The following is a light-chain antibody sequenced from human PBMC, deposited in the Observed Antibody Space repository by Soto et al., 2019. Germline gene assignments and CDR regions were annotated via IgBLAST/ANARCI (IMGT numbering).Light chain of an antibody. CDR2: AAS. J-gene: IGKJ2*01. V-gene: IGKV3-20*01. Sequence: DIVLTQSPGTLSLSPGERATLSCRASQTLTNSYLAWYQQKPGQAPRLLIYAASTRATGIPDRFSGSVSGTEFSLTISRLEPEEFAVYYCQHQGTSPQNTFGQGTKLEIK. CDR3: QHQGTSPQNT. CDR1: QTLTNSY.